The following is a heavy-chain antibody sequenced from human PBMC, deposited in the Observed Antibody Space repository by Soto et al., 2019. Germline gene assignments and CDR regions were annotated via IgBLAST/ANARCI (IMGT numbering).Heavy chain of an antibody. D-gene: IGHD3-22*01. V-gene: IGHV1-69*01. CDR3: ASHPNYFDSSGYWNY. CDR2: IIPIFGTA. CDR1: GGTFSSYA. Sequence: QVQLVQSGAEVKKPGSSVKVSCKASGGTFSSYAISWVRQAPGQGLEWMGGIIPIFGTANYAQKFQGRVTITADESTSTAYRERSSLRSEDTAVYYCASHPNYFDSSGYWNYWGQGTLVTVSS. J-gene: IGHJ4*02.